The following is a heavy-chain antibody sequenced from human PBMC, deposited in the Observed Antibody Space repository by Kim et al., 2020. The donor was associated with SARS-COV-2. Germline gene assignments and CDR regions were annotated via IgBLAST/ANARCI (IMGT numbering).Heavy chain of an antibody. CDR3: ALSRGWADN. CDR2: ISGGGGRT. Sequence: GGSLRLSCAASGFTFSSQAMSWVRQTPGKGLEWVSAISGGGGRTYYADSVRGRFTISRDNSRNTLYLEMNSLRAEDTAVYYCALSRGWADNWGQGSVVIV. V-gene: IGHV3-23*01. D-gene: IGHD6-19*01. J-gene: IGHJ1*01. CDR1: GFTFSSQA.